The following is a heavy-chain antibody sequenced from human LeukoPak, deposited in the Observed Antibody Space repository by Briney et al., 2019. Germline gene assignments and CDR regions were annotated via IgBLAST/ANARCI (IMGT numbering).Heavy chain of an antibody. CDR2: INHSGST. CDR3: ARGRRIFGVVIIYYYYGMDV. Sequence: SETLSLTCAVYGGSFSGYYWSWIRQPPGKGLEWIGEINHSGSTNYNPSLKSRVTISVDTSKNQFSLKLSSVTAADTAVYYCARGRRIFGVVIIYYYYGMDVWGQGTMVTVSS. D-gene: IGHD3-3*02. V-gene: IGHV4-34*01. CDR1: GGSFSGYY. J-gene: IGHJ6*02.